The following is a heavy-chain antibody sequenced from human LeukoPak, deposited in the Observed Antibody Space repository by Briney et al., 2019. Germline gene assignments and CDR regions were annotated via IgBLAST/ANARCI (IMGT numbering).Heavy chain of an antibody. D-gene: IGHD3-9*01. Sequence: SSETLSLTCDVYGGSFSGYQWSWIRQPPGKRLEWIGEINDSGRTNYNPSLVSRVTISVDTSKNQFSLKLSSVTAADTAVYYCARGGSTLHSAGGHDIEFYYYYYMDVWGKGTTVTISS. CDR2: INDSGRT. V-gene: IGHV4-34*01. J-gene: IGHJ6*03. CDR1: GGSFSGYQ. CDR3: ARGGSTLHSAGGHDIEFYYYYYMDV.